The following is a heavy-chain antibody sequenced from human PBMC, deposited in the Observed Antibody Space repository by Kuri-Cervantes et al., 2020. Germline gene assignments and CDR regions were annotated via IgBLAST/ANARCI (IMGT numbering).Heavy chain of an antibody. CDR1: GFTSSKAG. CDR3: ARDRSGTDDY. Sequence: GGSLRLSCAASGFTSSKAGMSWVRQAPGKGLEWVGRIKSKTDGGTTDYAAPVKGRFTISRDDSKNSLYLQMNSLKTEDTAVYYCARDRSGTDDYWGQGTPVTVSS. J-gene: IGHJ4*02. D-gene: IGHD1-26*01. CDR2: IKSKTDGGTT. V-gene: IGHV3-15*01.